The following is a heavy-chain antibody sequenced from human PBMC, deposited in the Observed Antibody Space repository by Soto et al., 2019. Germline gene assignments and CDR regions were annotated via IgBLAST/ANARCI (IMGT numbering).Heavy chain of an antibody. CDR2: INYRGST. Sequence: QVQLQESGPGLVKPSQTLSLTCTVSGGSIRNGDYYWNWIRQHPEKGLEWIGYINYRGSTFYNPSLKCRIIISVEKSKHPSSLNLSSVTAADTAVYYCARDAPETAPYWGQGTLVTVSS. CDR1: GGSIRNGDYY. CDR3: ARDAPETAPY. D-gene: IGHD2-2*01. J-gene: IGHJ4*02. V-gene: IGHV4-31*03.